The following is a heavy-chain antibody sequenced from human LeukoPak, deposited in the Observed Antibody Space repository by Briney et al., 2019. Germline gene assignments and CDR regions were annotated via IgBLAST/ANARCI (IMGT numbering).Heavy chain of an antibody. CDR2: IYYSGST. CDR1: GGSISSSSYY. D-gene: IGHD4-23*01. CDR3: ARQPVYGGNSH. J-gene: IGHJ4*02. Sequence: PSETLSPTCTVSGGSISSSSYYWGWIRQPPGKGLEWIGSIYYSGSTYYNPSLKSRVTISVDTSKNQFSLKLSSVTAADTAVYYCARQPVYGGNSHWGQGTLVTVSS. V-gene: IGHV4-39*01.